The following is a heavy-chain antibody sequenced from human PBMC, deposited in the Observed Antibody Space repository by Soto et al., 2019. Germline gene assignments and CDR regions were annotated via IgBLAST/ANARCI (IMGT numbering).Heavy chain of an antibody. Sequence: SETLSLTCTVSGGSISSYYWSWIRQPPGKGLEWIGYIYYSGSTNYNPSLKSRVTISVDTSKNQFSLKLSSVTAADTAVYYCARVSIAAAGTSPRAFDIWGQGTMVTVSS. V-gene: IGHV4-59*01. CDR1: GGSISSYY. CDR3: ARVSIAAAGTSPRAFDI. CDR2: IYYSGST. D-gene: IGHD6-13*01. J-gene: IGHJ3*02.